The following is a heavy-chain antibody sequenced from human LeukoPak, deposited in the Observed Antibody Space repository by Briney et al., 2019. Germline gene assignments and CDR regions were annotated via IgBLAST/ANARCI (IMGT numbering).Heavy chain of an antibody. Sequence: GASVKVSCKASGYTFTSYYMHWVRQAPGQGLEWMGIINPSGGSTSYAQKFQGRVTMTRDMSTSTVYMELSSLRSEDTAVYYCARDRIPIRYFDWLPKPVFDYWGQGTLVTVSS. J-gene: IGHJ4*02. CDR1: GYTFTSYY. CDR3: ARDRIPIRYFDWLPKPVFDY. V-gene: IGHV1-46*01. CDR2: INPSGGST. D-gene: IGHD3-9*01.